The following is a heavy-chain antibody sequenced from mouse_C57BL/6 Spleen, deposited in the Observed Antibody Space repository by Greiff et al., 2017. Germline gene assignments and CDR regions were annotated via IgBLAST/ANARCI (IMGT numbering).Heavy chain of an antibody. Sequence: QVQLQQSGPELVKPGASVKISCKASGYAFSSSWMNWVKQRPGKGLEWIGRIYPGDGDTNYNGKFKGKATLTADKSSSTAYMQLSSLTSEDSAVYFCATYDYDGGYYAMDYWGQGTSVTVSS. J-gene: IGHJ4*01. CDR1: GYAFSSSW. CDR3: ATYDYDGGYYAMDY. V-gene: IGHV1-82*01. D-gene: IGHD2-4*01. CDR2: IYPGDGDT.